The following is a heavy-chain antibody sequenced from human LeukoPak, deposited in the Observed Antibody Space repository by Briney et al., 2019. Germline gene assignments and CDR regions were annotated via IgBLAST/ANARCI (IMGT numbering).Heavy chain of an antibody. J-gene: IGHJ4*02. CDR2: IYYSGST. D-gene: IGHD6-13*01. Sequence: PSETLSLTCTVSGGSISSYYWSWIRQPPGKGLEWIGYIYYSGSTNYNPSLKSRVTISMDTSKNQFSLKLSSVTAADTAVYYGARVDSSSWYLDYWGQGTLVTVSS. CDR1: GGSISSYY. V-gene: IGHV4-59*01. CDR3: ARVDSSSWYLDY.